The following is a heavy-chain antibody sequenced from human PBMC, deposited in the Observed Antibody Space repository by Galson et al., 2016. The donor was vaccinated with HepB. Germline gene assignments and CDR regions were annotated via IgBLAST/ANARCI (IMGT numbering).Heavy chain of an antibody. Sequence: ETLSLTCTVSGGSVSGYYWSWIRQPPGKGLEWIAYIYSSVSTNYNPSLKSRVTISIDASKNQFSLMLNSVTAAETAVYFCARVVYAGYSILGYYFDSWGQGTLVTVSS. D-gene: IGHD4-23*01. V-gene: IGHV4-59*02. CDR3: ARVVYAGYSILGYYFDS. CDR1: GGSVSGYY. CDR2: IYSSVST. J-gene: IGHJ4*02.